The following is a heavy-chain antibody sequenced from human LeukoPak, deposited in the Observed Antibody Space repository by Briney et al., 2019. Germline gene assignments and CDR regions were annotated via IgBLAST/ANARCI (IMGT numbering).Heavy chain of an antibody. D-gene: IGHD4/OR15-4a*01. CDR2: IKPDGSDK. Sequence: VSNIKPDGSDKYYLYSVKGGFTISRDNAKNSLYLQMNSLRAEDTAVYYCARDDYGGTGYWGQGTLVTVSS. J-gene: IGHJ4*02. CDR3: ARDDYGGTGY. V-gene: IGHV3-7*01.